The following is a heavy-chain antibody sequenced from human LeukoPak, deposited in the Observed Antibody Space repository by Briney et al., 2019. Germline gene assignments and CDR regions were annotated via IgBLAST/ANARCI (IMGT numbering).Heavy chain of an antibody. CDR1: GFTFSDYY. CDR3: ARDQHSSGWYYREYYYYYGMDV. V-gene: IGHV3-11*04. Sequence: PGGSLRLSCAASGFTFSDYYMSWIRQAPGKGLEWVSYISSSGSTIYYADSVKGRFTISRDNAKNSLYLQMNSLRAEDTAVYYCARDQHSSGWYYREYYYYYGMDVWGQGTTVTVSS. J-gene: IGHJ6*02. D-gene: IGHD6-19*01. CDR2: ISSSGSTI.